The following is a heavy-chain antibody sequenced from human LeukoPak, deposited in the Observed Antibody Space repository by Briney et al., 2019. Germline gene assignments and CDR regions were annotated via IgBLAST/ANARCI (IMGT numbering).Heavy chain of an antibody. D-gene: IGHD3-16*02. Sequence: ASVKVSRKASGYTFTSYGISWVRQAPGQGLEWMGWISAYNGNTNYAQKLQGRVTMTTDTSTSTAYMELRSLRSDDTAVYYCARTPGGDYVWGSYRYTLPSPPFDYWGQGTLVTVSS. CDR2: ISAYNGNT. CDR3: ARTPGGDYVWGSYRYTLPSPPFDY. CDR1: GYTFTSYG. J-gene: IGHJ4*02. V-gene: IGHV1-18*01.